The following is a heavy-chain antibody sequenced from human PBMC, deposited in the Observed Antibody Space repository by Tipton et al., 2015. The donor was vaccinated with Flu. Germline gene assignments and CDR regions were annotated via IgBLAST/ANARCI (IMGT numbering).Heavy chain of an antibody. CDR2: IYSGGST. V-gene: IGHV3-53*01. CDR3: ARDRGYDSSGYYNY. D-gene: IGHD3-22*01. J-gene: IGHJ4*02. Sequence: SLRLSCAASGFTVSSNYMSWVRQAPGKGLEWVSVIYSGGSTYYADSVKGRFTISRDNSKNTLYLQMNSLRAEDTAVYYCARDRGYDSSGYYNYWGQGTLVTVSS. CDR1: GFTVSSNY.